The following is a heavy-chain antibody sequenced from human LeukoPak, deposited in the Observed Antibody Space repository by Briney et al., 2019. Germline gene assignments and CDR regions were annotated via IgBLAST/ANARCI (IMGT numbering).Heavy chain of an antibody. D-gene: IGHD5-24*01. Sequence: SVNLSCKASREALRNHGISWVRQAPGQGLEWLGWIGADSADTHGDTHYAEKLQGRVTMTTDTSTDTSYMDLRVLTSDATALYYCARGSSRYTGYFDLWGRGTLFTVSS. CDR1: REALRNHG. V-gene: IGHV1-18*01. J-gene: IGHJ2*01. CDR3: ARGSSRYTGYFDL. CDR2: IGADSADTHGDT.